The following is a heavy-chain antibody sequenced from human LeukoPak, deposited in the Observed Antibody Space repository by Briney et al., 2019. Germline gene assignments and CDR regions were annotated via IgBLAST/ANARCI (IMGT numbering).Heavy chain of an antibody. D-gene: IGHD3-22*01. CDR1: GFTFSNYG. Sequence: GGSLRLSCAASGFTFSNYGMHWVRQAPGKGLEWVSSISGNSDYIYYADSVKGRFTISRDNARNSLYLQMNSLRAEDTAVYYCARRRKPYDSTGYCPDFEYWGQGTLVTVSS. CDR3: ARRRKPYDSTGYCPDFEY. CDR2: ISGNSDYI. V-gene: IGHV3-21*01. J-gene: IGHJ4*02.